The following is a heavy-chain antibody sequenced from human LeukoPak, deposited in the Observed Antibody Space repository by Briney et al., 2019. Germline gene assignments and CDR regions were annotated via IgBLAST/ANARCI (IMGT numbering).Heavy chain of an antibody. J-gene: IGHJ4*02. CDR3: ARDRVETEWNYHPMFDY. CDR1: GFTFSRYW. V-gene: IGHV3-74*01. CDR2: INPDESGT. D-gene: IGHD1-7*01. Sequence: GGSLRLSCAASGFTFSRYWMHWVRQVPGKGLVWVSRINPDESGTTSADSVKGRFTISRDNAKNTLFLQMNSLRAEDTAVYYCARDRVETEWNYHPMFDYWGQGILVTVSS.